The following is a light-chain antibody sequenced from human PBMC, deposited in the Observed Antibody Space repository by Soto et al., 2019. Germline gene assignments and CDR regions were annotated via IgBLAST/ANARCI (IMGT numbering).Light chain of an antibody. CDR1: SSNIGAGYD. Sequence: QSVLTQPPSVSGAPGQRVTISCPGSSSNIGAGYDVHWYQQLPGTAPKLLIYGNSKRPSGVPDRFSGSKPGTSASLAITGLQAEDGAEYYCQSYDSSLSGTAVFGGGTQLTVL. J-gene: IGLJ7*01. CDR2: GNS. CDR3: QSYDSSLSGTAV. V-gene: IGLV1-40*01.